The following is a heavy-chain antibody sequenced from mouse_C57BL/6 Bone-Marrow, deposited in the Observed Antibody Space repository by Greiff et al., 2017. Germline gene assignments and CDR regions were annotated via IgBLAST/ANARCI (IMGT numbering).Heavy chain of an antibody. CDR1: GYTFTSYW. Sequence: MESCKASGYTFTSYWMHWVKQRPGRGLEWIGRIDPNSGGTKYNEKFKSKATLTVDKPSSTAYMQLSSLTSEDSAVYYCARIGGLRRRDWYFDVWGTGTTVTVSS. D-gene: IGHD2-4*01. J-gene: IGHJ1*03. CDR3: ARIGGLRRRDWYFDV. V-gene: IGHV1-72*01. CDR2: IDPNSGGT.